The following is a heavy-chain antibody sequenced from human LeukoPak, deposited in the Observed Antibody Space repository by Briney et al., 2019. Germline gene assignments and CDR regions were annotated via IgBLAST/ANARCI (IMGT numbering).Heavy chain of an antibody. Sequence: APVKVSCKASGITFTSYYIHWVRQAPGRGLEWMGKINPSGTITTYAPKYQGRVTVTKDTSTNTVYMELSSLRSDDTAVYYCALIAPPHNWGQGTLVTVSS. V-gene: IGHV1-46*01. J-gene: IGHJ4*02. CDR1: GITFTSYY. D-gene: IGHD6-13*01. CDR2: INPSGTIT. CDR3: ALIAPPHN.